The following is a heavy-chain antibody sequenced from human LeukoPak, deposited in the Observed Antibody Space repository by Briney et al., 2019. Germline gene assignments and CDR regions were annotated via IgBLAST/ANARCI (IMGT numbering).Heavy chain of an antibody. J-gene: IGHJ5*02. CDR1: GYTFTGYY. V-gene: IGHV1-2*02. D-gene: IGHD3-22*01. CDR2: INPNSGGT. Sequence: ASVKVSCKASGYTFTGYYMHWVRQAPGQGLEWMGWINPNSGGTNYAQKFQGRVTMTRDTSISTAYMELSRLRSDDTVVYYCARDRAYYDSSGYYHNWFDPWGQGTLVTVSS. CDR3: ARDRAYYDSSGYYHNWFDP.